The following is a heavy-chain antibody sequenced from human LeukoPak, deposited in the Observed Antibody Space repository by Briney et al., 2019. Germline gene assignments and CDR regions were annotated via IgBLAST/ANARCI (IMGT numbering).Heavy chain of an antibody. D-gene: IGHD3-10*01. CDR3: ARSLWFGELLYGEYYYYYYMDV. CDR2: IVPIFGTA. Sequence: ASVKVSCKASGGTFSSYAISWVRQAPGQGLEWMGGIVPIFGTANYAQKFQGRVTITTDESTSTAYMELSSLRSEDTAVYYCARSLWFGELLYGEYYYYYYMDVWGKGTTVTVSS. J-gene: IGHJ6*03. CDR1: GGTFSSYA. V-gene: IGHV1-69*05.